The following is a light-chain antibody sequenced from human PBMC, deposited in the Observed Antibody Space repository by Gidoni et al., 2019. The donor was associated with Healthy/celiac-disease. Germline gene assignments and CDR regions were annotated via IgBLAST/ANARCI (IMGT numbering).Light chain of an antibody. CDR2: GAS. CDR3: QKYNNWPLT. J-gene: IGKJ4*01. Sequence: EIVMTPSPATLSVSPGERATLSCRASQSDNSNLAWYQQKPGQAPRLLIYGASTRATGIPARFSGSGSGTDFTLTISSLQSEDFAVYYCQKYNNWPLTFGGGTKVEIK. CDR1: QSDNSN. V-gene: IGKV3-15*01.